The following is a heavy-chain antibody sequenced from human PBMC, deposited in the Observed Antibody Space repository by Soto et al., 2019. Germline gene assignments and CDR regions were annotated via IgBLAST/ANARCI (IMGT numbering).Heavy chain of an antibody. CDR3: ARVGGGVGATGGDY. CDR2: INPNSGGT. J-gene: IGHJ4*02. V-gene: IGHV1-2*02. Sequence: ASVKVSCKASGYTFTGYYMHWVRQAPGQGLEWMGWINPNSGGTNYAQKFQGRVTMTRDTSISTAYMELSRLRSDDTAVYYCARVGGGVGATGGDYWGQGTLVTVSS. CDR1: GYTFTGYY. D-gene: IGHD1-26*01.